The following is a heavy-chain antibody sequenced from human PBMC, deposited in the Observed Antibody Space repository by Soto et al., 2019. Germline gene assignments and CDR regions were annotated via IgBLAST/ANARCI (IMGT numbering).Heavy chain of an antibody. CDR2: IKSKTDGGTT. J-gene: IGHJ4*02. D-gene: IGHD4-17*01. Sequence: PGGSLRLSCAASGFTFSNAWMSWVRQAPGKGLEWVGRIKSKTDGGTTDYAAPVKGRFTISRDDSKNTLYLQMNSLKTEDTAVYYWTTDGDYGDAFDYWGQGTLVTVSS. V-gene: IGHV3-15*01. CDR1: GFTFSNAW. CDR3: TTDGDYGDAFDY.